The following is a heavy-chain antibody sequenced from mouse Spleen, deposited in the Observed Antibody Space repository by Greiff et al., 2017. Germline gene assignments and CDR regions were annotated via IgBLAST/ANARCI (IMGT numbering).Heavy chain of an antibody. CDR2: IDPSDSET. J-gene: IGHJ1*01. Sequence: QVQLQQPGAELVRPGSSVKLSCKASGYTFTSYWIHWVKQRPIQGLEWIGNIDPSDSETHYNQKFKDKATLTVDKSSSTAYMQLSSLTSEDSAVYYCARSGGNWYFDVWGAGTTVTVSS. D-gene: IGHD2-14*01. CDR3: ARSGGNWYFDV. CDR1: GYTFTSYW. V-gene: IGHV1-52*01.